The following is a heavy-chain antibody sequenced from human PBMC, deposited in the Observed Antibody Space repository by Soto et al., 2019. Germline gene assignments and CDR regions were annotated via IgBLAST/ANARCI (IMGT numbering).Heavy chain of an antibody. Sequence: QVQLVQSGAEVKKPGASVKVSCKASGYSFTSYGISWVRQAPGQGLEWMGWISAYNGNRKYAQEFQGRVTMTTATSTSTAYMGLRSLRSVDTAVYYCARDLGGFADYWGQGTLVTVSS. CDR2: ISAYNGNR. V-gene: IGHV1-18*01. J-gene: IGHJ4*02. D-gene: IGHD5-12*01. CDR3: ARDLGGFADY. CDR1: GYSFTSYG.